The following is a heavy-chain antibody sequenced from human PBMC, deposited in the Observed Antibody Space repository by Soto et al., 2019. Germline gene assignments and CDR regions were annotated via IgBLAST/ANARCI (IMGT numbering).Heavy chain of an antibody. D-gene: IGHD3-22*01. Sequence: SETLSLTCTVSGGSVSSGSYYWSWIRQPPGKGLGWIGYIYYSGSSNYHPSRKSRVTISVDTSKKQFSLKLSAGTAADTAVYYCARRTYYYDSSGYYDSWGQGTLVTSPQ. CDR2: IYYSGSS. J-gene: IGHJ4*02. CDR1: GGSVSSGSYY. CDR3: ARRTYYYDSSGYYDS. V-gene: IGHV4-61*01.